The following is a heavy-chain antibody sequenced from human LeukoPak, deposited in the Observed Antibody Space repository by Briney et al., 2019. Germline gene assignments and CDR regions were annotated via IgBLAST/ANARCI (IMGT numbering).Heavy chain of an antibody. D-gene: IGHD3-10*01. V-gene: IGHV3-21*01. CDR2: ISGSGSDT. CDR3: ARRFGQLLYPLDY. CDR1: GFTFSSYS. J-gene: IGHJ4*02. Sequence: GGSLRLSCVASGFTFSSYSMSWVRQAPGKGLDWVSSISGSGSDTYYADSVKGRFTVSRDNAKNSLFPQMSSLRAEDTAVYYCARRFGQLLYPLDYWGQGTLLTVSS.